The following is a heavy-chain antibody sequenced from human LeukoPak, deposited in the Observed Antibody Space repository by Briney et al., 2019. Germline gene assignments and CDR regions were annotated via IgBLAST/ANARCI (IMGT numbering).Heavy chain of an antibody. J-gene: IGHJ4*02. CDR3: AKFFGGVCYY. CDR2: ISWNSGSI. Sequence: GGSLRLSCAASGFTFDDYAMHWVRQAPGKGLEWVSGISWNSGSIGYADSVKGRFTISRDNAKNSLYLQMNSLRAEDTALYYCAKFFGGVCYYWGQGTLVTVSS. CDR1: GFTFDDYA. V-gene: IGHV3-9*01. D-gene: IGHD3-16*01.